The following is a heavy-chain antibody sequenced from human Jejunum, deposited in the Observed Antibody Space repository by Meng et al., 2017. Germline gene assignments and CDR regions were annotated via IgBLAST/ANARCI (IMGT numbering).Heavy chain of an antibody. V-gene: IGHV1-3*04. CDR3: ARERQTSGEDY. CDR2: INTDNGDT. Sequence: QVQLVPSAAEVKEPGASVKVSCKASGYIFINYAMQWVRQAPGQRLDWIGWINTDNGDTQYSQTFQGRVTITRDTSASTTYMELSSLRSEDTAVYFCARERQTSGEDYWGQGTLVTVSS. D-gene: IGHD2-15*01. J-gene: IGHJ4*02. CDR1: GYIFINYA.